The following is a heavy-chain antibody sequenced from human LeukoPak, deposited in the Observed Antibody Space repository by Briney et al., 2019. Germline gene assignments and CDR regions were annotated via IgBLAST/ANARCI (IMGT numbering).Heavy chain of an antibody. CDR1: GGSISSYY. J-gene: IGHJ4*02. CDR3: ARHGANGSYPYYFDY. CDR2: IYYSGST. D-gene: IGHD1-26*01. Sequence: SETLSLTCTVSGGSISSYYWSWIRQIPGKGLEWIGYIYYSGSTNYNPSLKSRVTISVDTSKNQFSLKLSSVTAADTAVYFCARHGANGSYPYYFDYWGQGTLVTVSS. V-gene: IGHV4-59*08.